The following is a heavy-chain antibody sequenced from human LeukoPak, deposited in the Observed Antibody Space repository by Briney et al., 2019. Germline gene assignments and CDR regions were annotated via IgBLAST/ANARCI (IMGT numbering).Heavy chain of an antibody. D-gene: IGHD1/OR15-1a*01. Sequence: PGGSLRLSCSASGFTFSSYAMHCVRQAPGKGLEYVSAISSNGGSTYYADSVKGRFTISRDNSKNTLYLQMSSLRAEDTAVYYCVKDYNWNIFHYWGQGTLVTVSS. CDR2: ISSNGGST. V-gene: IGHV3-64D*09. CDR1: GFTFSSYA. J-gene: IGHJ4*02. CDR3: VKDYNWNIFHY.